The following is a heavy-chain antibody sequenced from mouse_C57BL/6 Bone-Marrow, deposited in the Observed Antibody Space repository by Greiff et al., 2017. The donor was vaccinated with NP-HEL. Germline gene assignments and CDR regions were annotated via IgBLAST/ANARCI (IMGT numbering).Heavy chain of an antibody. CDR1: GYTFTSYW. D-gene: IGHD1-1*01. V-gene: IGHV1-74*01. CDR3: AILNYYGTPYWYFDV. Sequence: VQLQQPGAELVKPGASVKVSCKASGYTFTSYWMHWVKQRPGQGLEWIGRIHPSDSDTNYNQKFKGKATLTVDKSSSTAYMQLSSLTSEDSAVYYCAILNYYGTPYWYFDVWGTGTTVTVSS. J-gene: IGHJ1*03. CDR2: IHPSDSDT.